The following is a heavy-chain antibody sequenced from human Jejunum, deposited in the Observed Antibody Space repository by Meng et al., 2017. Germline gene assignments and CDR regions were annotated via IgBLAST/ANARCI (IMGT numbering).Heavy chain of an antibody. J-gene: IGHJ5*02. D-gene: IGHD3-22*01. V-gene: IGHV1-46*01. CDR1: GYTFTSFH. CDR2: IFSGGGNT. CDR3: EREKPGDYYIDP. Sequence: GASVKISCKASGYTFTSFHIHWVRLAPEQGLEWMGTIFSGGGNTRYAQKFQGRVTMTGETSTTTVYMDLSSLTYEDTAIYYCEREKPGDYYIDPWGQGTLVTVSS.